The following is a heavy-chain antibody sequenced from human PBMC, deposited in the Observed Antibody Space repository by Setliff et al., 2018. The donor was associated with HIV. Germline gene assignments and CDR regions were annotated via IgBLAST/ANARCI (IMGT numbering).Heavy chain of an antibody. CDR3: ARPLSESYNFWGDAFAI. V-gene: IGHV4-30-2*01. Sequence: PSETLSLTCAVSGGSISSGGYSWTWIRQPPGKGLEWIGYIFHSGRIYYNPTLKSRVTMSVDRSKNHLSLNVTSVTAADTAVYYCARPLSESYNFWGDAFAIWGQGTMVTVSS. CDR1: GGSISSGGYS. D-gene: IGHD3-3*01. CDR2: IFHSGRI. J-gene: IGHJ3*02.